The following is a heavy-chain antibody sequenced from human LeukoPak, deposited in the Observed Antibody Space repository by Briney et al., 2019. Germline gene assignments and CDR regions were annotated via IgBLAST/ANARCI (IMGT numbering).Heavy chain of an antibody. V-gene: IGHV3-66*01. CDR3: ARGIGSQLRSGWFDP. D-gene: IGHD3-3*01. CDR2: IYSGGNT. CDR1: GFTVSSNY. J-gene: IGHJ5*02. Sequence: PGGSLRLSCAASGFTVSSNYMSWVRQAPGKGLEWVSVIYSGGNTYYADSVEGRFTISRDNSKNTLYLQVNSLRAEDTAVYYCARGIGSQLRSGWFDPWGQGTLVTVPS.